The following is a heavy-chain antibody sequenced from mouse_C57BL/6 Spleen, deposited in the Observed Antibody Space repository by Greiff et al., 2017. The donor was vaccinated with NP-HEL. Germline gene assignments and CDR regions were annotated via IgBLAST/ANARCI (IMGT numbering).Heavy chain of an antibody. J-gene: IGHJ4*01. CDR3: ARGDWRYYAMDY. V-gene: IGHV1-64*01. Sequence: VQLQQSGAELVKPGASVKLSCKASGYTFTSYWMHWVKQRPGQGLEWIGMIHPNSGSTNYNEKFKSKATLTVDKSSSTAYMQLSSLTSEDSAVYYCARGDWRYYAMDYWGQGTSVTVSS. CDR1: GYTFTSYW. CDR2: IHPNSGST.